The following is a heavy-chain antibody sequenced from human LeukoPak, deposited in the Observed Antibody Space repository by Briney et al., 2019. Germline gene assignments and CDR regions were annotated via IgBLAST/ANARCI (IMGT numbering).Heavy chain of an antibody. CDR1: GGTFSNYA. CDR3: ARVARRAGRDSSGYYYSY. J-gene: IGHJ4*02. D-gene: IGHD3-22*01. CDR2: IIPIFGTA. Sequence: SVKVSCKASGGTFSNYAISWVRQAPGQGLEWMGGIIPIFGTANYAQKFRGRVTITADKSTRTAYMELSSLRSEDTAVYYCARVARRAGRDSSGYYYSYWGQGTLVTVSS. V-gene: IGHV1-69*06.